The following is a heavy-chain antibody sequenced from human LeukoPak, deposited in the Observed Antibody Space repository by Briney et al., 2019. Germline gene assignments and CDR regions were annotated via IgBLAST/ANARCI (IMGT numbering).Heavy chain of an antibody. D-gene: IGHD2-2*02. CDR3: ARGAATAATPFDY. CDR1: GGSISSYY. CDR2: IYYSGST. Sequence: SETLSLTCIVSGGSISSYYWSWIRQPPGKGLEWMGYIYYSGSTNYNPSLKSRVTISVDTSKNQFSLKLSSVTAADTAVYYCARGAATAATPFDYWGQGTLVTVSS. J-gene: IGHJ4*02. V-gene: IGHV4-59*01.